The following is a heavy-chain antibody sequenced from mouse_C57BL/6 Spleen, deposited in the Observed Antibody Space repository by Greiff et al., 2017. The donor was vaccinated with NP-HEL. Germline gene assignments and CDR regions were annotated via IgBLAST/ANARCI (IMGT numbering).Heavy chain of an antibody. Sequence: EVMLVESGGGLVKPGGSLKLSCAASGFTFSSYAMSWVRQTPEKRLEWVATISDGGSYTYYPDYVKGRFTISRDNAKNNLYLQMSHLKSEDTAMYYCARDPYDCYFDYWGQGTTLTVSS. CDR1: GFTFSSYA. V-gene: IGHV5-4*01. D-gene: IGHD2-12*01. J-gene: IGHJ2*01. CDR3: ARDPYDCYFDY. CDR2: ISDGGSYT.